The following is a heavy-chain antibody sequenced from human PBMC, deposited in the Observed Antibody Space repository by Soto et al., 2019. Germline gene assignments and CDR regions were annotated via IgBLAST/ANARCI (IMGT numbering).Heavy chain of an antibody. D-gene: IGHD2-8*01. J-gene: IGHJ4*02. Sequence: GGSLRLSCAASGFTFSTYAMSWVRQAPGEGLEWVSEISGNGGSTYYADFVKGRFAISRDNSKNTLYLRINSLRAEDTAVYYCAKEMYFGASPDYWGPGTLVTVSS. CDR1: GFTFSTYA. CDR3: AKEMYFGASPDY. V-gene: IGHV3-23*01. CDR2: ISGNGGST.